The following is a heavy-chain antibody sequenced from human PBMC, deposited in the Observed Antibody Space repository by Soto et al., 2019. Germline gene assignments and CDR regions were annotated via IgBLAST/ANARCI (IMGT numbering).Heavy chain of an antibody. CDR1: GGSISTFH. J-gene: IGHJ5*02. D-gene: IGHD2-15*01. CDR2: IYYSGST. CDR3: ARGRIIGP. V-gene: IGHV4-59*01. Sequence: SETLSLTCTVTGGSISTFHWNWIRQPPGKGLEWIGYIYYSGSTNYNPSLKSRVTISVDTSKNQFSLKLNSVTAADTAVYYCARGRIIGPWGRGALVTSPQ.